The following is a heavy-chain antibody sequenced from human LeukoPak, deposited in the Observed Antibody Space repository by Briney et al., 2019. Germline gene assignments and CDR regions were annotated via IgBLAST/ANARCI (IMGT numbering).Heavy chain of an antibody. CDR3: ARDLVVVTARLIWYFDL. CDR1: GGSISSGGYS. CDR2: IYHSGST. V-gene: IGHV4-30-2*01. D-gene: IGHD2-21*02. Sequence: SETLSLTCAVSGGSISSGGYSWSWIRQPPGKGLEWIGYIYHSGSTYYNPSLKSRVTISVDRSKNQFSLKLSSVTAADTAVYYYARDLVVVTARLIWYFDLWGRGTLVTVSS. J-gene: IGHJ2*01.